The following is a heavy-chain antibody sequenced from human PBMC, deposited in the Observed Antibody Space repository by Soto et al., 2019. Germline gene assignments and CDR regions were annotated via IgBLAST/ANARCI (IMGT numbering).Heavy chain of an antibody. Sequence: PVKLSRKGAGYSFTIDLSHCGRNAPEQGLEWMGLINPSSGSTSYAQKLQGRVTMTTDTSTSTAYMELRSLRSDDTAVYYCARVLTSYYYDSSGRTADYWGQGTLVTVSS. D-gene: IGHD3-22*01. CDR2: INPSSGST. CDR3: ARVLTSYYYDSSGRTADY. V-gene: IGHV1-46*01. J-gene: IGHJ4*02. CDR1: GYSFTIDL.